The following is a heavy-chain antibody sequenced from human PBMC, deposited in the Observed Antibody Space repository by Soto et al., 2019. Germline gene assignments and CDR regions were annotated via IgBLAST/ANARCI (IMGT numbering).Heavy chain of an antibody. D-gene: IGHD2-2*01. CDR3: ATALVPYCGNTDCYGLYVDY. J-gene: IGHJ4*02. CDR2: ISFNGNT. V-gene: IGHV4-31*03. Sequence: SETLSLTCTVSGVSINTGGYHWSWIRQHPGKGLEWIGYISFNGNTYYSPSLKSRVTMSRDTSKNQFSMNLNSVTAADTAMYFCATALVPYCGNTDCYGLYVDYWGQGTLVTVSS. CDR1: GVSINTGGYH.